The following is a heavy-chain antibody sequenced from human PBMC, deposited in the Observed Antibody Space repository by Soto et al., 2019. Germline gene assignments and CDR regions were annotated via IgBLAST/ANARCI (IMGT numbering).Heavy chain of an antibody. D-gene: IGHD2-2*01. CDR2: MNPNSGNT. V-gene: IGHV1-8*01. CDR1: GYTFTSYD. J-gene: IGHJ4*02. Sequence: ASVKVSCKASGYTFTSYDINWVRQATGQGLEWMGWMNPNSGNTGYAQKFQGRVTMTRNTSISTAYMELNSLRAEDTAVYYCAKGRGYCSSTSCYVGSDDWGQGTLVTVSS. CDR3: AKGRGYCSSTSCYVGSDD.